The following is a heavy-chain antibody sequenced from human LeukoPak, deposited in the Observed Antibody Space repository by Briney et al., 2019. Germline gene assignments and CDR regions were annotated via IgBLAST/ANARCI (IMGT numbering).Heavy chain of an antibody. CDR1: GGTFISYA. Sequence: ASVTVSRKASGGTFISYAISWVRQAPGQGREWMGRIIPILGIANYAQKFQGRVTITADKSTSTAYMEMSSLRSEDTAVYYCARVPYGSGSYYNRFDYWGQGTLVTVSS. J-gene: IGHJ4*02. CDR3: ARVPYGSGSYYNRFDY. V-gene: IGHV1-69*04. D-gene: IGHD3-10*01. CDR2: IIPILGIA.